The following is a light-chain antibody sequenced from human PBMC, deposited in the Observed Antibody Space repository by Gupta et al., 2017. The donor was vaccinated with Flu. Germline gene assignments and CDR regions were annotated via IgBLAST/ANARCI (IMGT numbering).Light chain of an antibody. CDR2: RES. Sequence: DIQMTQSPSTPSASVGDRVTITCRASQSVYIWLAWYQQKPGKAPKLLISRESNLQSGVPSRFSGGGSGTEFTLTISSLQPDDFATYYCQQYITYPWTFGQGTKVEV. J-gene: IGKJ1*01. CDR3: QQYITYPWT. CDR1: QSVYIW. V-gene: IGKV1-5*03.